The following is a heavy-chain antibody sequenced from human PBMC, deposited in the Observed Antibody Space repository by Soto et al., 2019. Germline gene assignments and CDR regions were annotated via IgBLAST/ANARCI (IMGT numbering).Heavy chain of an antibody. V-gene: IGHV1-18*01. J-gene: IGHJ4*02. Sequence: QVQLVQSGAEVKKPGASVKVSCKTSGYTFTTYGISWVRQAPGQGLEWMGWISAYNGNTNYAQNLQGRVAITTDTPTSTAYVELRSLRSSDTAEYYCARAGGYTRGDYWGQGTLVAVSS. CDR3: ARAGGYTRGDY. D-gene: IGHD3-16*02. CDR2: ISAYNGNT. CDR1: GYTFTTYG.